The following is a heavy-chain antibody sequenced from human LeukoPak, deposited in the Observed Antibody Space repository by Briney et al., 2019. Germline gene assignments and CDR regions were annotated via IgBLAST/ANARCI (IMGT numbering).Heavy chain of an antibody. V-gene: IGHV3-30-3*01. D-gene: IGHD3-3*01. Sequence: QPGGSLRLSCAASGFTFSSYAMHWVRQAPGKGLEWVAVISYDGSNKYYADSVKGRFTISRDNSKNTLYLQMNSLRAEDTAVYYCARDRYDFWSGYGPYGTRAIDYWGQGTLVTVSS. CDR3: ARDRYDFWSGYGPYGTRAIDY. CDR2: ISYDGSNK. CDR1: GFTFSSYA. J-gene: IGHJ4*02.